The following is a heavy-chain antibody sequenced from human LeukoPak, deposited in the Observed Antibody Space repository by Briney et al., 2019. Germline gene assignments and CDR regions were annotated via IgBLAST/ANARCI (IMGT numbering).Heavy chain of an antibody. CDR2: IFPSGGEI. D-gene: IGHD6-19*01. CDR1: GFTFSTFA. J-gene: IGHJ4*02. Sequence: GGSLRLSCAAAGFTFSTFAMIWVRQPPGKGLEWVSSIFPSGGEIHYADSVKGRFTISRDNSKNTLYLQMNSLRAEDTAVYYCANLTPPIAVAGTSSSLGGQGTLVTVSS. V-gene: IGHV3-23*01. CDR3: ANLTPPIAVAGTSSSL.